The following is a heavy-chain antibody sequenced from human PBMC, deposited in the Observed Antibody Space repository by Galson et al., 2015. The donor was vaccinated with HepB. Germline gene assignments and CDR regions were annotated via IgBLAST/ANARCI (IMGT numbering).Heavy chain of an antibody. CDR2: IYWDDDK. CDR3: AHIYPSIAAAGRVI. D-gene: IGHD6-13*01. V-gene: IGHV2-5*02. CDR1: GFSLSTSGVG. J-gene: IGHJ3*02. Sequence: PALVKPTQTLTLTCTFSGFSLSTSGVGVGWIRQPPGKALEWLALIYWDDDKRYSPSLKSRLTITKDTSKNQVVLTMTNMDPVDTATYYCAHIYPSIAAAGRVIWGQGTMVTVSS.